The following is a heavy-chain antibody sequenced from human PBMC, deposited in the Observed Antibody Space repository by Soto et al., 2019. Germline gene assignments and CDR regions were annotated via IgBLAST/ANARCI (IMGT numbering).Heavy chain of an antibody. D-gene: IGHD1-26*01. CDR3: AKDLIVDDLSDY. Sequence: GGSLRLSCAASGFTFSSYAMSWVRQAPGKGLEWVSAISGSGGSTYYADSVKGRFTISRDNSKNTLYLQMNSLRAEDTVVYYCAKDLIVDDLSDYWGQGTLVTVSS. V-gene: IGHV3-23*01. CDR2: ISGSGGST. J-gene: IGHJ4*02. CDR1: GFTFSSYA.